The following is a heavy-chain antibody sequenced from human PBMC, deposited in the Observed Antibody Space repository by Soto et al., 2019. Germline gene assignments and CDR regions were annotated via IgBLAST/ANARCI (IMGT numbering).Heavy chain of an antibody. CDR1: GYSISSGYY. CDR3: ARDGPAFSGSYYLY. Sequence: SETMSLTCAVSGYSISSGYYWGWIRQPPGKGLEWIGSIYHSGSTYYNPSLKSRVTISVDTSKNQFSLKLSSVTAADTAVYYCARDGPAFSGSYYLYWGQGTLVTVSS. CDR2: IYHSGST. V-gene: IGHV4-38-2*02. J-gene: IGHJ4*02. D-gene: IGHD1-26*01.